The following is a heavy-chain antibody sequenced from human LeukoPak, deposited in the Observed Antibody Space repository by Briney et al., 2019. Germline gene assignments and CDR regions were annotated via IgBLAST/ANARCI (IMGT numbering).Heavy chain of an antibody. J-gene: IGHJ4*02. CDR2: IYPGDSDT. CDR1: GYRFTSYW. V-gene: IGHV5-51*01. D-gene: IGHD3-22*01. CDR3: ARGGSGYYKGFDY. Sequence: GEXLKISFKGSGYRFTSYWIGWVRQMPGKGLEWMGIIYPGDSDTRYSPSFQGQVTISADKSISTAYLQWSSLKASDTAMYYCARGGSGYYKGFDYWGQGTLVTVSS.